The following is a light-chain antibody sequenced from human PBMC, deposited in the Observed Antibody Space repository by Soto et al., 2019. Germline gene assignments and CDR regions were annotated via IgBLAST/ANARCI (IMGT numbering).Light chain of an antibody. Sequence: QSALTQPASVSGSPGQSITISCTGTSNDVGGYNYVSWYQQHPGKAPKLMIYEVSNRPSGVSNRFSGSKSGNTASLTISGLQAEDEADYYCSSYTSSSTLEVFGGGTKLTVL. J-gene: IGLJ3*02. CDR2: EVS. CDR3: SSYTSSSTLEV. CDR1: SNDVGGYNY. V-gene: IGLV2-14*01.